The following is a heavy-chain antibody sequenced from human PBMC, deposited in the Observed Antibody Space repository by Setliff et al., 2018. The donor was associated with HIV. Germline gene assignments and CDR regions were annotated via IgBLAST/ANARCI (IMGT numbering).Heavy chain of an antibody. V-gene: IGHV5-51*01. CDR3: AKVHSSGWYSKHDAFDI. CDR2: IYPGDSDT. J-gene: IGHJ3*02. CDR1: GYSFTSYW. D-gene: IGHD6-19*01. Sequence: PGESLKISCNGSGYSFTSYWSGWVRQMPGKGLEWMGTIYPGDSDTTYSPSFQGQVTISADKSISTAYLQWSSLKASDTAMYYCAKVHSSGWYSKHDAFDIWGQGTMVT.